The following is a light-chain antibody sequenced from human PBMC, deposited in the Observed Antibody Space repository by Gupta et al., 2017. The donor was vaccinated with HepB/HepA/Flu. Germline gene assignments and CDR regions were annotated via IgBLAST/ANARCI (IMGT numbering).Light chain of an antibody. CDR3: IAYTTSHTWV. CDR2: DVR. J-gene: IGLJ3*02. Sequence: QSALTQPASVSGSPGQSLTISCTGTSSDIAVYNYVSWYPQHPGKAPKLMICDVRERAAGVAGRFSGSKSGNVASLTISGLQAEDEADYYCIAYTTSHTWVFGGGTKLTVL. CDR1: SSDIAVYNY. V-gene: IGLV2-14*01.